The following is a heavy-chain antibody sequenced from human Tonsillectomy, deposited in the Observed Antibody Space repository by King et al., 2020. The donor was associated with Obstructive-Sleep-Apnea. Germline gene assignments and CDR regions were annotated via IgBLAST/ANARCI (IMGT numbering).Heavy chain of an antibody. CDR3: ARVDDYVSYYYGMDV. CDR1: GGSISSSSYY. V-gene: IGHV4-39*07. Sequence: QLQESGPVLVKPSETLSLTCTVSGGSISSSSYYWGWIRQPPGKGLEWSGSIYYSGSSFDHPSLKIRVTISVDTSKNQFSLKLSSVTAADTAVYYCARVDDYVSYYYGMDVWGQGTTVTVSS. CDR2: IYYSGSS. J-gene: IGHJ6*02. D-gene: IGHD3-16*01.